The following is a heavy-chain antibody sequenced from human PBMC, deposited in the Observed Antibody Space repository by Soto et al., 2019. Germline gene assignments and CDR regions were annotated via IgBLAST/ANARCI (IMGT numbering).Heavy chain of an antibody. J-gene: IGHJ3*02. D-gene: IGHD3-22*01. CDR2: ISAYNGNT. CDR3: ARGGGYYDSSGYEAFDI. V-gene: IGHV1-18*04. Sequence: ASVKVSCKASGYTFTSYGISWVRQAPGQGLEWMGWISAYNGNTNYAQKLQGRVTMTTDTSTSTAYMEMRSLRSDDTAVYYCARGGGYYDSSGYEAFDIWGQGTMVSVSS. CDR1: GYTFTSYG.